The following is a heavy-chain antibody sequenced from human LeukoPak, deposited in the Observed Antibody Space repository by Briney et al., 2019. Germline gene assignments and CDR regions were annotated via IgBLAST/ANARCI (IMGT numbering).Heavy chain of an antibody. V-gene: IGHV4-59*01. D-gene: IGHD2-8*01. CDR2: IYYSGST. Sequence: PSETLSLTCTVSSGSIRTSYCSWIRQPTGKGLEWIGYIYYSGSTNYNPSLKSRVTISVDTSRNQFSLKLSSVTAADTAVYYCARAPNPDFFDDWGQGTLVTVSS. J-gene: IGHJ4*02. CDR3: ARAPNPDFFDD. CDR1: SGSIRTSY.